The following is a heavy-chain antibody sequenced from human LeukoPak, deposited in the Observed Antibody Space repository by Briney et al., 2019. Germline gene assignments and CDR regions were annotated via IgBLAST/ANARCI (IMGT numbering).Heavy chain of an antibody. Sequence: GASVKVSCKVSGYTLTELSMHWVRQAPGKGLEWMGGFDPEDGETIYAQKFQGRVTMTEDTFTDTAYMELSSLRSEDTAVYYCATETPWDGPGSPPDYWGQGTLVTVSS. CDR2: FDPEDGET. D-gene: IGHD3-10*01. CDR1: GYTLTELS. V-gene: IGHV1-24*01. J-gene: IGHJ4*02. CDR3: ATETPWDGPGSPPDY.